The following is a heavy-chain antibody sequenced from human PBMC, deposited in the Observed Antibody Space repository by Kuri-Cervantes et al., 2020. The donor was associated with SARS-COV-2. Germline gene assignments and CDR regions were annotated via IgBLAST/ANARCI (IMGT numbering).Heavy chain of an antibody. CDR2: IYYGGST. V-gene: IGHV4-59*11. Sequence: SETLSLTCTVSGGSISRHYWSWIRQPPGKGLEWIGYIYYGGSTNYNPSLKNRVTISIDTSKNQFSLMLSSMTAADTAVYYCASQVTIFGVEYDAFDIWGQGTTVT. J-gene: IGHJ3*02. CDR1: GGSISRHY. CDR3: ASQVTIFGVEYDAFDI. D-gene: IGHD3-3*01.